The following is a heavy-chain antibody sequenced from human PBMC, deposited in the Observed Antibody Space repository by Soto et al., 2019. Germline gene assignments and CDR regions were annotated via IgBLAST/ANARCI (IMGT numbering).Heavy chain of an antibody. D-gene: IGHD3-22*01. CDR3: ARGGTRGYDTSGYSVF. Sequence: ASLKGYCKSFGYRLSVDFVGCRRQKKGKGLEWMGWIHPKSGGTLYAQTFKGRVTMTRDTSISTAYMELSRLRSEDTAEYYCARGGTRGYDTSGYSVFWGQRLFVTV. CDR2: IHPKSGGT. J-gene: IGHJ4*02. CDR1: GYRLSVDF. V-gene: IGHV1-2*02.